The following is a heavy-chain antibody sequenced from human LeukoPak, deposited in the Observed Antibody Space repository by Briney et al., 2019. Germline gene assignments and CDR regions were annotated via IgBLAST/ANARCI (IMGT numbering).Heavy chain of an antibody. CDR1: GGSISSSSYY. Sequence: PSETLSLTCTVSGGSISSSSYYWGWIRQPPGKWLEWIGSIYYSGSTYYNPSLKSRVTISVDTSKNQFSLKLSSVSAADTAVYCCARYSNAVAGARWFDHWGQGTLVTVSS. CDR3: ARYSNAVAGARWFDH. J-gene: IGHJ5*02. V-gene: IGHV4-39*07. CDR2: IYYSGST. D-gene: IGHD2-21*01.